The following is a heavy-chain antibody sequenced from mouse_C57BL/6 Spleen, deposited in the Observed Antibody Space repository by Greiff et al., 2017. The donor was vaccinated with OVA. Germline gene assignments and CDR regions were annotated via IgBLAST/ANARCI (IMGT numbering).Heavy chain of an antibody. CDR1: GYTFTSYW. CDR2: IYPGSGST. J-gene: IGHJ1*03. V-gene: IGHV1-55*01. D-gene: IGHD1-1*01. CDR3: ARGGATVVAKIWYFDV. Sequence: QVQLQQPGAELVKPGASVKMSCKASGYTFTSYWITWVKQRPGQGLEWIGDIYPGSGSTNYNEKFKSKATLTVDTSSSTAYMQLSSLTSEDSAVYYYARGGATVVAKIWYFDVWGTGTTVTVSS.